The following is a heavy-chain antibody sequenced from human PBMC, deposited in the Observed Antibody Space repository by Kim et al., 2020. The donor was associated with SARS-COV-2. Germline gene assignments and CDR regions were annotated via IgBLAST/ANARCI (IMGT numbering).Heavy chain of an antibody. D-gene: IGHD3-22*01. CDR3: ANAPYYFDSSGHSRG. J-gene: IGHJ1*01. Sequence: GGSLRLSCAASGFTFSSYGMHWVRQAPGKGLEWVAVISYDGSNEYYADSVKGRFTISRDNSKNTLYLQMSSLIAEDTAIYYCANAPYYFDSSGHSRGWG. CDR1: GFTFSSYG. CDR2: ISYDGSNE. V-gene: IGHV3-30*18.